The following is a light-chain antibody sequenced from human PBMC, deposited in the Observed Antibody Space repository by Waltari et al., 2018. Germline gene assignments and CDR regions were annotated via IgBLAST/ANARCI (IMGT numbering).Light chain of an antibody. CDR3: QSYDNSPYVI. CDR2: GNT. J-gene: IGLJ2*01. CDR1: SPNIGAGYD. Sequence: QSVLTQPPSVSGAPGQRVTISCTWSSPNIGAGYDVHWYPQLPGTAPKLLIYGNTNRPSGVPDRFSGSKSGTSASLAITGLQAEDEADYYCQSYDNSPYVIFGGGTKLTVL. V-gene: IGLV1-40*01.